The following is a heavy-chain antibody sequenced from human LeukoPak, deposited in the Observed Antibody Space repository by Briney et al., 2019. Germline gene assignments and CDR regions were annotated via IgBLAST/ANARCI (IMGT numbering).Heavy chain of an antibody. CDR2: ITRRSTYI. D-gene: IGHD2/OR15-2a*01. Sequence: PGGSLRLSCAASGFSFSSYVFHWVRQAPGKGLEWVSSITRRSTYIYYADSMKGRFTISRDSAKNSLYLQMNSLRADDTAVYYCARAPSGENYFPWYFDLWGRGTLVTASS. CDR1: GFSFSSYV. J-gene: IGHJ2*01. V-gene: IGHV3-21*01. CDR3: ARAPSGENYFPWYFDL.